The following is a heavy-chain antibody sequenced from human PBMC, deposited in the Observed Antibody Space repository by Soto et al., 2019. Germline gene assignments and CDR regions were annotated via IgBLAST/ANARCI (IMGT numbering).Heavy chain of an antibody. CDR3: ARRGYYYGSGSYQNYYYYGMDV. J-gene: IGHJ6*02. CDR1: GYSFTGYW. Sequence: GESLKISCKGSGYSFTGYWIGWVRQMPGKGLEWMGIIYPGDSDTRYSPSFQGQVTISADKSISTAYLQWSSLKASDTAMYYCARRGYYYGSGSYQNYYYYGMDVWGQGTTVTVSS. CDR2: IYPGDSDT. D-gene: IGHD3-10*01. V-gene: IGHV5-51*01.